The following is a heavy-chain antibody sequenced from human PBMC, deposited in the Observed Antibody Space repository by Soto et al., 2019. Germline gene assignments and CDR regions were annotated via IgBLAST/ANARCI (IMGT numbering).Heavy chain of an antibody. J-gene: IGHJ6*02. V-gene: IGHV4-59*08. D-gene: IGHD1-26*01. CDR1: GGSISSYY. CDR2: IYYSGST. CDR3: ARSFSGEYYYYYGMDV. Sequence: PSETLSLTCTVSGGSISSYYWSWIRQPPGKGLEWIGYIYYSGSTNYNPSLKSRVTISVDTSKNQFSLKLSSVTAADTAVYYCARSFSGEYYYYYGMDVWGQGTTVTVSS.